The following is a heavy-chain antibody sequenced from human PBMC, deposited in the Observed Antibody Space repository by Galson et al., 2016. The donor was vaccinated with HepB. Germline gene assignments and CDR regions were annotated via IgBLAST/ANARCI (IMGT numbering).Heavy chain of an antibody. CDR2: ISGDGRNT. Sequence: SLRLSCAASGLPSNNYAMHWVRQAPGKGLECVSLISGDGRNTYYADSVKGRFSISSDNSKKSLYQEMNSLRTEDTAFYYCGILYGGFDPWGQGTLVTVSS. CDR1: GLPSNNYA. J-gene: IGHJ5*02. V-gene: IGHV3-43*02. CDR3: GILYGGFDP. D-gene: IGHD2/OR15-2a*01.